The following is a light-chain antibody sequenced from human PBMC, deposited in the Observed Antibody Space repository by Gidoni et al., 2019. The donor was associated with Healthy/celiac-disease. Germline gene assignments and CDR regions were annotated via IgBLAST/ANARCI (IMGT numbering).Light chain of an antibody. Sequence: EIVMTQSPATLSVSPGERATLSCRASQRVSSHVAWYQQKPGQAPRLLIYGASTRATGIPAMFSGSGSGTEFTLTISSLQSEDFAVYYCQQYNNWPRTFXQXTKLEIK. CDR3: QQYNNWPRT. V-gene: IGKV3-15*01. J-gene: IGKJ2*01. CDR2: GAS. CDR1: QRVSSH.